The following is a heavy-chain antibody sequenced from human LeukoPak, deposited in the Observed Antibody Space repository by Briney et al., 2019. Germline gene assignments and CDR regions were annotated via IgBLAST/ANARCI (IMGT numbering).Heavy chain of an antibody. CDR1: GGTFSSYA. V-gene: IGHV1-69*05. D-gene: IGHD3-22*01. CDR3: ARAGYYYDSSGYYYYWYFDL. CDR2: IIPIFGTA. Sequence: SVKVSCKASGGTFSSYAISWVRQAPGQGLEWMGGIIPIFGTANYAQEFQGRVTITTDESTSTAYMELSSLRSEDTAVYYCARAGYYYDSSGYYYYWYFDLWGRGTLVTVSS. J-gene: IGHJ2*01.